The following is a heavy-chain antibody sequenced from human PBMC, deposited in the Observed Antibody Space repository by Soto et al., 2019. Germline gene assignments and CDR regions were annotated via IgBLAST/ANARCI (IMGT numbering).Heavy chain of an antibody. Sequence: SETLSLTCAVYGGSCSGYYWSWIRQPPGKGLEWIGEINHSGSTNYNPSLKSRVTISVDTSKNQFSRMLCSVTAADTAVYYCARTTGIARFYYYYYGMNVWAQGTTVTFSS. CDR3: ARTTGIARFYYYYYGMNV. V-gene: IGHV4-34*01. CDR1: GGSCSGYY. J-gene: IGHJ6*02. D-gene: IGHD6-6*01. CDR2: INHSGST.